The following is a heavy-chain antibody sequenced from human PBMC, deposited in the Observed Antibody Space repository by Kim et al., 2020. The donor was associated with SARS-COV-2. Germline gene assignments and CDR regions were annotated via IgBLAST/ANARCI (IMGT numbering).Heavy chain of an antibody. CDR3: TRVGHNDVPEPD. Sequence: GGSLRLSCAATGFTFSTYGMNWVRQAPGKGLEWLAFISSTTSIIHYADSAKGRFTISRDNAKNTLYLQMNSLRVEDTAVYYCTRVGHNDVPEPDWGQGTLVTVSS. D-gene: IGHD3-16*01. V-gene: IGHV3-48*01. CDR1: GFTFSTYG. J-gene: IGHJ4*02. CDR2: ISSTTSII.